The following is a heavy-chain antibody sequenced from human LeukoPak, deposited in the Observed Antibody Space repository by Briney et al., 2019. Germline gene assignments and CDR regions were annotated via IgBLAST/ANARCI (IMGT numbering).Heavy chain of an antibody. CDR2: IYHSGST. Sequence: SETLSLTCNVSGGSISSYYWSWIRQAPGKGLEWIGYIYHSGSTNYNPSLKSRVTISVDKSKNQFSLKLSSVTAADTAVYYCAREGGYDFGKSAYYMDVLGKGTTVTVSS. CDR3: AREGGYDFGKSAYYMDV. J-gene: IGHJ6*03. CDR1: GGSISSYY. D-gene: IGHD5-12*01. V-gene: IGHV4-59*12.